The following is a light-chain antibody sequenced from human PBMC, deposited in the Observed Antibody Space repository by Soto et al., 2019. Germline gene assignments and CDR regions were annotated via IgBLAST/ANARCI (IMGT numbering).Light chain of an antibody. Sequence: DIVLTQSPDTLSLSPGERATLSCRAIQTVNSNYFGWYQQKPGQAPRLVIYGASRRPSGIPDRFSGSGSGTDFTLSISRLEPEDFAVYFCQHYGAQHRPFGQGTKVDIK. CDR1: QTVNSNY. CDR2: GAS. V-gene: IGKV3-20*01. J-gene: IGKJ1*01. CDR3: QHYGAQHRP.